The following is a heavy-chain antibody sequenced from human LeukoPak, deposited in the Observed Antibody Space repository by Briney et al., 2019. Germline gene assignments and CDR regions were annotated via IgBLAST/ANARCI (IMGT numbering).Heavy chain of an antibody. CDR1: GFTFSSYG. CDR3: ATYRQVLLPFES. D-gene: IGHD5-18*01. J-gene: IGHJ4*02. V-gene: IGHV3-23*01. Sequence: PGGSLRLSCAASGFTFSSYGMSWVRQAPGKGLEWVSAISGSGGRTYYADSVKGRFTISRDNSKNTLSLQMNSLRAQDTAIYYCATYRQVLLPFESWGQGTLVTVSS. CDR2: ISGSGGRT.